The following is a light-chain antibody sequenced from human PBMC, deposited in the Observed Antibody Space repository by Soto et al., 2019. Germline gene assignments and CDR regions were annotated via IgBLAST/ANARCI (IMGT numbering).Light chain of an antibody. V-gene: IGLV1-40*01. CDR2: GNT. J-gene: IGLJ1*01. CDR3: QSYDSSLSGYV. CDR1: SSNIGAGYD. Sequence: QSVLKQPPSLSGAPGQRVTISCTGSSSNIGAGYDVHWYQQLPGTAPKLLIYGNTNRPSGVPDRFSGSKSVTSASLAITGLQAEDEADYYCQSYDSSLSGYVFGTGTKLTVL.